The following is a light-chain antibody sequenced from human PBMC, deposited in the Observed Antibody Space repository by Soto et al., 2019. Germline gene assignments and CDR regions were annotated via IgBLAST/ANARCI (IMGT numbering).Light chain of an antibody. Sequence: QSVRNQPASVSGTPGQSITISCTGTNSDVGKYDFVSWYQHYPDKAPKFIIYEVNKRPSGVSHRFSGSKSGSTASLTISGLQAEDEAHYYCCSYTSSETVVFGGGTKVTVL. V-gene: IGLV2-23*02. J-gene: IGLJ3*02. CDR3: CSYTSSETVV. CDR1: NSDVGKYDF. CDR2: EVN.